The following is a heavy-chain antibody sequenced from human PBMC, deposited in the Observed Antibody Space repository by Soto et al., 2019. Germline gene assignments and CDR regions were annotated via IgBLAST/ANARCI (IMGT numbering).Heavy chain of an antibody. CDR3: ARVTYCGGDCYSPNYDY. Sequence: ASVKVSCKASGYTVTGYYMHWVRQAPGQGLEWMGWINPNSGGTNYAQKFQGRVTMTRDTSISTAYMELSRLRSDDTAVYYCARVTYCGGDCYSPNYDYWGKGTLVTVSS. D-gene: IGHD2-21*02. J-gene: IGHJ4*02. CDR1: GYTVTGYY. CDR2: INPNSGGT. V-gene: IGHV1-2*02.